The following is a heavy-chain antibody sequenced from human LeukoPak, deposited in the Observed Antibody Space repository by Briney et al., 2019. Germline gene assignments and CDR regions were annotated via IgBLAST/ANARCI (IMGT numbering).Heavy chain of an antibody. J-gene: IGHJ1*01. CDR1: GFTFSNYA. Sequence: PGGSLRLSCAASGFTFSNYAMHWVRQAPGKGLEWVAVISYDGSNEYYADSVKGRLTVSRDNSKNMLYLQLNSLRPEDTAVFYCAKAMSGYYDSSGYYYIFQYWGRGTLVTVSS. CDR3: AKAMSGYYDSSGYYYIFQY. V-gene: IGHV3-30*18. CDR2: ISYDGSNE. D-gene: IGHD3-22*01.